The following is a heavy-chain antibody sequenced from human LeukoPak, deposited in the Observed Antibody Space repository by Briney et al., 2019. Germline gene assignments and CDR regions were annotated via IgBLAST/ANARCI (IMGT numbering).Heavy chain of an antibody. CDR1: GGTFSSYA. Sequence: GSSVKVFCKASGGTFSSYAISWVRQAPGQGLEWMGGIIPIFGTANYAQKFQGRVTITTDESTSTAYMELRSLRSEDTAVYYCARGRITMVRGVMGYYYYYMDVWGKGTTVTVSS. CDR2: IIPIFGTA. V-gene: IGHV1-69*05. D-gene: IGHD3-10*01. CDR3: ARGRITMVRGVMGYYYYYMDV. J-gene: IGHJ6*03.